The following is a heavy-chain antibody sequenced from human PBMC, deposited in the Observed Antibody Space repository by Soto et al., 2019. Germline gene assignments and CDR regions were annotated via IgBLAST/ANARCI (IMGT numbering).Heavy chain of an antibody. Sequence: PVESLKISCNGSGYSFTSYWIGWVRQMPWKGLEWMGIIYPGDSDTRYSPSFQGQVTISADKSISTAYLQWSSLKASDTAMYYCARHAGGGSGSPRTIPFDYWGQGTLVTVSS. J-gene: IGHJ4*02. CDR3: ARHAGGGSGSPRTIPFDY. CDR2: IYPGDSDT. D-gene: IGHD3-10*01. V-gene: IGHV5-51*01. CDR1: GYSFTSYW.